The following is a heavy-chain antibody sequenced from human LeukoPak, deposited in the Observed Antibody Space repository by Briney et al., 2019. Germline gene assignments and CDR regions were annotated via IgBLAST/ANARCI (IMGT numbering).Heavy chain of an antibody. CDR1: GGSISSSSYY. V-gene: IGHV4-39*07. J-gene: IGHJ6*03. Sequence: SETLSPTCTVSGGSISSSSYYWGWIRQPPGKGLEWIGRIYYSGSTYYNPSLKSRVTITLDTSKNQFSLELSSVTAADTAVYYCAREFGGVVSTYYYMDVWGKGTTVTVSS. CDR2: IYYSGST. D-gene: IGHD3-3*01. CDR3: AREFGGVVSTYYYMDV.